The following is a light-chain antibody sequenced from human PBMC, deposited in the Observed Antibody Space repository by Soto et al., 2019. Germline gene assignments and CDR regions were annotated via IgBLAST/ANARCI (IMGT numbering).Light chain of an antibody. CDR3: SSYTGIAAL. J-gene: IGLJ2*01. Sequence: QSVLTQPASVSGSPGQSITISCTGTSSDVGRYNFVSGYQHLPGKAPKLIINEASNRPSGVSNRFSASKSGNTASLTISGLQAEDEADYYCSSYTGIAALFGGGTKVTVL. CDR2: EAS. V-gene: IGLV2-14*01. CDR1: SSDVGRYNF.